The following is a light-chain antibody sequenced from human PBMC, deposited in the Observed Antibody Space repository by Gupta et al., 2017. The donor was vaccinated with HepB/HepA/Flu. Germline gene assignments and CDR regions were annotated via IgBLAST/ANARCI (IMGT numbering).Light chain of an antibody. J-gene: IGKJ4*01. Sequence: DIQMPQSPSSLSASVGDRVTITCQASEDITNYLNWYQQIPGKTPNLLMYDASNLNAGVPSRFSGSGSETDFTLTINNLQPEDSATYYCQHYHSIPLTFGGGTRVEI. CDR1: EDITNY. CDR3: QHYHSIPLT. V-gene: IGKV1-33*01. CDR2: DAS.